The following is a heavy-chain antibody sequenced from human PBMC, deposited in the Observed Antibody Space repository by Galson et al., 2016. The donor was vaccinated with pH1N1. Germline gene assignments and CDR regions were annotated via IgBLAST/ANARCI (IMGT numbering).Heavy chain of an antibody. J-gene: IGHJ4*02. D-gene: IGHD1-1*01. Sequence: SCKASGYTFTTFGISWVRQAPGKGLEWLGWISTSKGNTKNAQRLLDRVTMTRDTSTSTVFMELTSLRSDDTAIYYCARGQNWNLDYWGQGTLVTVSS. CDR3: ARGQNWNLDY. V-gene: IGHV1-18*01. CDR1: GYTFTTFG. CDR2: ISTSKGNT.